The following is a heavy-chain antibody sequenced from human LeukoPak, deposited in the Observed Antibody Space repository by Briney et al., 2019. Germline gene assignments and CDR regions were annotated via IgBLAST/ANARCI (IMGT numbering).Heavy chain of an antibody. CDR2: IRFDGSDI. J-gene: IGHJ4*02. CDR3: AKDHATYDFLTGYPAY. CDR1: GFTFSSSG. V-gene: IGHV3-30*02. D-gene: IGHD3-9*01. Sequence: GGSLRLSCAASGFTFSSSGMPWVRQAPGKGLERVAFIRFDGSDIYYGDSVKGRFTISRDNSKNTLYLHLNSLRGEDTAVYYCAKDHATYDFLTGYPAYWGQGIPVIVSS.